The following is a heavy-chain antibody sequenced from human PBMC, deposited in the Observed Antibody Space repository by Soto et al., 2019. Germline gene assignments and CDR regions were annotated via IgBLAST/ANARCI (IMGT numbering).Heavy chain of an antibody. D-gene: IGHD6-13*01. CDR1: GGTFSSYT. CDR3: AREGEAAAGIKRRYWYFDL. J-gene: IGHJ2*01. V-gene: IGHV1-69*08. Sequence: QVQLVQSGAEVKKPGSSVKVSCTASGGTFSSYTISWVRQAPGQGLEWMGRIIPILGIANYAQKFQGRVTITADKSTSTAYRELSSLRSEDTAVYYCAREGEAAAGIKRRYWYFDLWGRGTLVTVSS. CDR2: IIPILGIA.